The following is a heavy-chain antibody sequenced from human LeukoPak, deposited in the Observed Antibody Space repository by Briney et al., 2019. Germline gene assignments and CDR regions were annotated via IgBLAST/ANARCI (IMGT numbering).Heavy chain of an antibody. D-gene: IGHD3-10*01. CDR3: ARGPLYDHSESFDY. J-gene: IGHJ4*02. CDR1: GGAISSYY. Sequence: SETLSLTCTVSGGAISSYYWSWIRQPAGKGLEWIGRIYSSGNTYYNPSLKSRVTLSLDTSKNQFSLKLSSVTAADTAVYYCARGPLYDHSESFDYWGQGTLVTVSS. V-gene: IGHV4-4*07. CDR2: IYSSGNT.